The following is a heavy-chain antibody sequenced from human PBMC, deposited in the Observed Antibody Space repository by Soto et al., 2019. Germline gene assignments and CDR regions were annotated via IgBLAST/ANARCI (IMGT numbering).Heavy chain of an antibody. CDR3: ARDLWDYGDYGYAFDI. Sequence: GGSLRLSCAASGFTFSSYGMHWVRQAPGKGLEWVAVIWYDGSNKYYADSVKGRFTISRDNSKNTLYLQMNSLRAEDTAVYYCARDLWDYGDYGYAFDIWGQGTMVTVSS. CDR1: GFTFSSYG. V-gene: IGHV3-33*01. CDR2: IWYDGSNK. J-gene: IGHJ3*02. D-gene: IGHD4-17*01.